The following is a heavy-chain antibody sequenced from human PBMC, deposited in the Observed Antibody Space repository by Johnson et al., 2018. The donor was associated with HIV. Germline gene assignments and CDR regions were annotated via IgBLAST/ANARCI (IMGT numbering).Heavy chain of an antibody. D-gene: IGHD3-10*01. J-gene: IGHJ3*01. Sequence: VQLVESGGGLVQPGGSLRLSCAASGFTFSSYDMHWVRQATGKGLEWVSAIGTAGDTYYPGSVKGRFTIYRENAKNSLYLQMNSLRAGDTAVYYCARGPVMVRGVTDAFDLWGQGTLVTVSS. CDR1: GFTFSSYD. V-gene: IGHV3-13*01. CDR3: ARGPVMVRGVTDAFDL. CDR2: IGTAGDT.